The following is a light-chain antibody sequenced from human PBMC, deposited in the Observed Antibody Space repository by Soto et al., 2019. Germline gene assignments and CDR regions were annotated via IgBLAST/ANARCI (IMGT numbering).Light chain of an antibody. CDR1: SSDVGGYDY. V-gene: IGLV2-8*01. Sequence: QSVLTQPPSASGSPGQSVTISCTGTSSDVGGYDYVSWYQQHPGKAPKLMIYEVSKGPSGVPDRFSGSKSGNTASLTVSGLQAEDEADYYCSSYAGSNKFGVFGGGTKLTVL. J-gene: IGLJ2*01. CDR3: SSYAGSNKFGV. CDR2: EVS.